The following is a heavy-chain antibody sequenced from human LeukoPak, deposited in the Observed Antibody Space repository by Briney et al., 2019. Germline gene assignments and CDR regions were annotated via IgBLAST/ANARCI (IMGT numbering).Heavy chain of an antibody. V-gene: IGHV1-2*02. J-gene: IGHJ4*02. CDR3: ARDRGAVAVSFDY. Sequence: GASVKVSCKASGGTFSSYAISWVRQAPGQGLEWMGWINPNSGGTNYAQKFQGRVTMTRDTSISTAYMELSRLRSDDTAVYYCARDRGAVAVSFDYWGQGTLVTVSS. D-gene: IGHD6-19*01. CDR1: GGTFSSYA. CDR2: INPNSGGT.